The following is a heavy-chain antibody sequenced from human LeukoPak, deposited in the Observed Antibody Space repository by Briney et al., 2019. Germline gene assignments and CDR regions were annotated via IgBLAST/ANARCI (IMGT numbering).Heavy chain of an antibody. D-gene: IGHD3-22*01. CDR3: ARGPPLNPGDFDSSGYYYFDY. J-gene: IGHJ4*02. CDR1: GFTFSSYA. V-gene: IGHV4-34*01. CDR2: INHRGST. Sequence: GSLRLSCAASGFTFSSYAMSWVRLPPGKGLEWIGEINHRGSTNYNPSLKSRVTIAVDTSKIQFSLKLSSVTAADTAVYYCARGPPLNPGDFDSSGYYYFDYWGLGTLVTVSS.